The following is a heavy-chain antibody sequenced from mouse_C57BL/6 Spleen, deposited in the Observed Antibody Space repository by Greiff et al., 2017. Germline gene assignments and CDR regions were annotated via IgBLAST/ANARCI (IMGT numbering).Heavy chain of an antibody. V-gene: IGHV1-80*01. CDR3: ARYDYPLYYAMDY. CDR2: IYPGDGDT. CDR1: GYAFSSYW. D-gene: IGHD2-4*01. Sequence: VQLQESGAELVTPGASVKISCKASGYAFSSYWMNWVKQRPGKGLEWIGQIYPGDGDTNYNGKFKGKATLTADKSSSTAYMQLSSLTSEDSAVYFCARYDYPLYYAMDYWGQGTSVTVSS. J-gene: IGHJ4*01.